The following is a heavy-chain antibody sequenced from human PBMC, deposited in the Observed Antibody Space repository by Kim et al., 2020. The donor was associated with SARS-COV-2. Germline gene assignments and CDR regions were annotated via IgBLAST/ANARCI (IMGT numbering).Heavy chain of an antibody. J-gene: IGHJ4*02. V-gene: IGHV3-23*01. CDR3: AKENAWNYGAGDY. D-gene: IGHD1-7*01. Sequence: AAPGKGRFTISRDNSKNTLYLQMNSLRADDTAVYYCAKENAWNYGAGDYWGQGTLVTVSS.